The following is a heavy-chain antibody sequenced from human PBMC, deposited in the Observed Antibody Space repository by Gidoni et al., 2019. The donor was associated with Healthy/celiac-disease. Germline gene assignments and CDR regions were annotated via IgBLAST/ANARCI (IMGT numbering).Heavy chain of an antibody. Sequence: QVQLQESGPGLVKPSQTLSLTCTVSGGSISSGSYYWSWSRQPAGKGLEWIGRIYTSGSTNYNPSLKSRVTISVDTSKNQFSLKLSSVTAADTAVYYCARAPRENYFDYWGQGTLVTVSS. J-gene: IGHJ4*02. V-gene: IGHV4-61*02. CDR2: IYTSGST. CDR1: GGSISSGSYY. CDR3: ARAPRENYFDY.